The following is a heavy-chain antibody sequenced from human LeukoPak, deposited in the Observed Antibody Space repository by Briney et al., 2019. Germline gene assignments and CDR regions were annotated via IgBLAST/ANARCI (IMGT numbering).Heavy chain of an antibody. D-gene: IGHD5-12*01. J-gene: IGHJ4*02. Sequence: GGTLRLSCAASGFTFSTSGMSWVRQAPGKGLEWVSGISGSGDSIYYADSVKGRFTISRDNSKNTLYLQMNSLRAEDTAVYYCAKATYSGYHFDYWGQGTLVTVSS. CDR2: ISGSGDSI. CDR1: GFTFSTSG. CDR3: AKATYSGYHFDY. V-gene: IGHV3-23*01.